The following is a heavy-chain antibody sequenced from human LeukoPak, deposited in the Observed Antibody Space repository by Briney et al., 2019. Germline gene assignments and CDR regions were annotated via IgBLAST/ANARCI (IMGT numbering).Heavy chain of an antibody. CDR3: ARGRVVVTAPFDY. CDR2: INHSGST. J-gene: IGHJ4*02. CDR1: GGSFSGYY. Sequence: PSETLSLTCAVYGGSFSGYYWGWIRQPPGKGLEWIGEINHSGSTNYNPSLKSRVTISVDTSKNQFSLKLSSVTAADAAVYYCARGRVVVTAPFDYWGQGTLVTVSS. D-gene: IGHD2-21*02. V-gene: IGHV4-34*01.